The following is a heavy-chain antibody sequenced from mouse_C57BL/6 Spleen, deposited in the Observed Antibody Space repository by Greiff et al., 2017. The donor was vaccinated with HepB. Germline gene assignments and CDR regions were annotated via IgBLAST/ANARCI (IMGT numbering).Heavy chain of an antibody. V-gene: IGHV1-39*01. CDR1: GYSFTDYN. J-gene: IGHJ3*01. CDR3: ARWDYGSSPAWFAY. CDR2: INPNYGTT. D-gene: IGHD1-1*01. Sequence: VHMKQSGPELVKPGASVKISCKASGYSFTDYNMNWVKQSNGKSLEWIGVINPNYGTTSYNQKLKGKATLTVDQSSSTAYMQLNSLTSEDSAVYYCARWDYGSSPAWFAYWGQGTLVTVSA.